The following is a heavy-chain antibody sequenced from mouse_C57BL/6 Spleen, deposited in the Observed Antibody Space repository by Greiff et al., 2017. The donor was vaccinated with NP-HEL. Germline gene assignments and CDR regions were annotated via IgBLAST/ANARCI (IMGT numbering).Heavy chain of an antibody. V-gene: IGHV1-4*01. J-gene: IGHJ1*03. D-gene: IGHD2-1*01. CDR3: AHYYGNYEYFDV. CDR1: GYTFTSYT. Sequence: QVQLKESGAELARPGASVKMSCKASGYTFTSYTMHWVKQRPGQGLEWIGYINPSSGYTKYNQKFKDKATLTADKSSSTAYMQLSSLTSEDSAVYYCAHYYGNYEYFDVWGTGTTVTVSS. CDR2: INPSSGYT.